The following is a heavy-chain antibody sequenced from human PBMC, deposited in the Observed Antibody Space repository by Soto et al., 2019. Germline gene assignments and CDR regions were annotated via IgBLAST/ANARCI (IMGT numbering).Heavy chain of an antibody. Sequence: GGSLRLSCAASGFTFISYAMSWVRQAPGKGLEWVSAISGSGGSTYYADSVKGRFTISRDNSKNTLYLQMNSLRAEDTAVYYCAKARGYYHQLFDYWGQGTLVTVPS. V-gene: IGHV3-23*01. CDR3: AKARGYYHQLFDY. D-gene: IGHD3-22*01. CDR2: ISGSGGST. J-gene: IGHJ4*02. CDR1: GFTFISYA.